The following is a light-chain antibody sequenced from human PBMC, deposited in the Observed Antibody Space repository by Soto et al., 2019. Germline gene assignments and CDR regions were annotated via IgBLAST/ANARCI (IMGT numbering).Light chain of an antibody. Sequence: DIPMTQSPSSVSASIGDTVTIPCRASQDINVYLNWYQQKPGEVPKLLIYAASTLHSGVPSRFTGSGSETDFALTITSLQPEDFATYYCQHGYVAPYSFGQGTKVDI. CDR1: QDINVY. CDR2: AAS. CDR3: QHGYVAPYS. V-gene: IGKV1-39*01. J-gene: IGKJ2*03.